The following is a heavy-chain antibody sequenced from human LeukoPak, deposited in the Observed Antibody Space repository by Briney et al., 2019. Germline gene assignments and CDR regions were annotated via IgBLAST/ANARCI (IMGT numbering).Heavy chain of an antibody. CDR2: INPNSGGT. Sequence: ASVKVSCKASGYTFTGYYMNWVRQAPGQGLGWMGWINPNSGGTNYAQKLQGRVTMTRDTSISTAYMELSRLRSDDTAVYYCARVGEYIAVAGTGDWFDPWGQGTLVTVSS. J-gene: IGHJ5*02. V-gene: IGHV1-2*02. D-gene: IGHD6-19*01. CDR1: GYTFTGYY. CDR3: ARVGEYIAVAGTGDWFDP.